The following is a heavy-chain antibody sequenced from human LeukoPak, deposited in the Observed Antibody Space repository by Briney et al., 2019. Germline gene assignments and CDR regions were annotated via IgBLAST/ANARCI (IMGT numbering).Heavy chain of an antibody. Sequence: GESLKISCKGSGYSFTGYWIGWVRQMPGRGLEWMGIIYPGDSDTIYSPSFQGQVTSSADKSISTAYLQWSSLKASDTAIYYCARRDSSGYFDYWGQGTLVTVSS. D-gene: IGHD3-22*01. CDR1: GYSFTGYW. V-gene: IGHV5-51*01. CDR2: IYPGDSDT. J-gene: IGHJ4*02. CDR3: ARRDSSGYFDY.